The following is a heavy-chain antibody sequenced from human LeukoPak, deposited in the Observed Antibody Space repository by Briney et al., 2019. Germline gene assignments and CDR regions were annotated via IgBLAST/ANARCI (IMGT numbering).Heavy chain of an antibody. J-gene: IGHJ5*02. V-gene: IGHV4-34*01. CDR2: INHSGST. Sequence: SETLSLTCAVYGGSFSGYYWSWIRQPPGKGLEWIGEINHSGSTNYNPSLKSRVTISVDTSKNQFSLKLSSVTAADTAVYYCARDGSVILDWFDPWGQGTLVTVSS. CDR3: ARDGSVILDWFDP. CDR1: GGSFSGYY. D-gene: IGHD4-11*01.